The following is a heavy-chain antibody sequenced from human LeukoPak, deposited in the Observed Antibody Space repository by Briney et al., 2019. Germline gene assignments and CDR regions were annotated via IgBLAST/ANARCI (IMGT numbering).Heavy chain of an antibody. CDR2: IIPIFGIA. CDR1: GGTFSIYA. CDR3: ARVPANYYGSGSYYNDGWFDP. D-gene: IGHD3-10*01. Sequence: SVKVSCKASGGTFSIYAISWVRQAPGQGLEGMGRIIPIFGIANYAQKFQGRVTITADKSTSTAYMELSSLRSEDTAVYYCARVPANYYGSGSYYNDGWFDPWGQGTLVTVSS. V-gene: IGHV1-69*10. J-gene: IGHJ5*02.